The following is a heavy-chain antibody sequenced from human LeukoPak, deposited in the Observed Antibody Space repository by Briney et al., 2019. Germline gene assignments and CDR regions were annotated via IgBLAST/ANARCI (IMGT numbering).Heavy chain of an antibody. CDR3: ARDRITVTTLRGWFDP. CDR2: ISGSGGST. V-gene: IGHV3-23*01. J-gene: IGHJ5*02. D-gene: IGHD4-11*01. CDR1: GFTFSSYA. Sequence: PGGSLRLSCAASGFTFSSYAMSWVRQAPGKGLEWVSAISGSGGSTYYADSVKGRFTISRDNSKNTLYLQMNSLRAEDTAVYYCARDRITVTTLRGWFDPWGQGTLVTVSS.